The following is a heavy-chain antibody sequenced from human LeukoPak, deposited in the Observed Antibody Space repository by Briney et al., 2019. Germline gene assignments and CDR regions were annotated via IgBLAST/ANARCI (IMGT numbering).Heavy chain of an antibody. CDR3: AREFVTWGPGSYYYHGMDV. Sequence: GSLRLSCAASGFTFSDYYMNWIRQAPGKGLEWVSYISSSGSTIYYADSVKGRFTISRDNAKNSLYLQMNSLRAEDTAVYYCAREFVTWGPGSYYYHGMDVWGQGTTVTVSS. V-gene: IGHV3-11*01. CDR1: GFTFSDYY. CDR2: ISSSGSTI. D-gene: IGHD2/OR15-2a*01. J-gene: IGHJ6*02.